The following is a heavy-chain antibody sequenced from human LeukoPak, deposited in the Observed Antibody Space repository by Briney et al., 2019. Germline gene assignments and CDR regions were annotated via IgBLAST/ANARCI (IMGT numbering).Heavy chain of an antibody. Sequence: SETLSLTCTVSGGSISSSSYYWGWIRQPPGKGLEWIGSIYYSGSTYYNPSLKSRVTISVDTSKNQFSLKLSSVTAADTAVYYCARMRNDFWSGYYTGDWFDPWGQGTLVTVPS. J-gene: IGHJ5*02. CDR1: GGSISSSSYY. CDR2: IYYSGST. D-gene: IGHD3-3*01. CDR3: ARMRNDFWSGYYTGDWFDP. V-gene: IGHV4-39*07.